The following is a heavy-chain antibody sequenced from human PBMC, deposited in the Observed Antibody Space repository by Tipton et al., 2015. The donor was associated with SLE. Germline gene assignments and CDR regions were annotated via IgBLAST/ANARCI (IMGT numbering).Heavy chain of an antibody. Sequence: GSLRLSCAASGFTFSSHWMHWVRQAPGKGLEWVSIIYSDGSTYYGDSVKGRFTISRDNAKNSLFLQMNSLRAEDTAVYYCARAALRYFDWLPTYYYGMDVWGQGTTVTVSS. CDR3: ARAALRYFDWLPTYYYGMDV. CDR2: IYSDGST. V-gene: IGHV3-53*05. D-gene: IGHD3-9*01. CDR1: GFTFSSHW. J-gene: IGHJ6*02.